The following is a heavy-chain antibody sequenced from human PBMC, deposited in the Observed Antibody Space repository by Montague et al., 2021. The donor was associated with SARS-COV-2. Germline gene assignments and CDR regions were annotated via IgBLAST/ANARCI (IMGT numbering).Heavy chain of an antibody. CDR3: ARDRFDFGAGRQGTIDF. Sequence: SETLSLTCSVSGDSITNHYWSWIRQPAGKGLEWIGRMHFTGKTNFSPFFSSRLTMSADTTKNQFSLKLTSVTAADTAIYFCARDRFDFGAGRQGTIDFWGQGTLVTVSS. CDR2: MHFTGKT. J-gene: IGHJ4*02. CDR1: GDSITNHY. D-gene: IGHD3-10*01. V-gene: IGHV4-4*07.